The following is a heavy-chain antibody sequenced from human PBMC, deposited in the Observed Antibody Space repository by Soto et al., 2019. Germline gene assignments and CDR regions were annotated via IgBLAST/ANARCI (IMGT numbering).Heavy chain of an antibody. D-gene: IGHD5-18*01. CDR2: ISGSGGST. J-gene: IGHJ4*02. V-gene: IGHV3-23*01. CDR1: GFTFSSYA. CDR3: HSHMRGTPMVPLDY. Sequence: GGSLRLSCAASGFTFSSYAMSWVRQAPGKGLEWVSAISGSGGSTHYADSVKGRFTISRDNSKSTLYLQMNSLRAEDTAVYYCHSHMRGTPMVPLDYWGQGTLVTVSS.